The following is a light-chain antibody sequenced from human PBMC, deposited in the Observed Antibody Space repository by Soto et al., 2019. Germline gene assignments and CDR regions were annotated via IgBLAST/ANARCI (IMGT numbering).Light chain of an antibody. V-gene: IGLV2-14*01. CDR3: SSYTAGGTI. CDR2: EVS. Sequence: ALTHPASVSGSPGQSITISCTGTSGDVGGYYYVSWYQQLPGKAPKLMISEVSNRPSGISNRFSGSKSGNTASLTISGLQAEDEADYYCSSYTAGGTIFGTGTKVTVL. J-gene: IGLJ1*01. CDR1: SGDVGGYYY.